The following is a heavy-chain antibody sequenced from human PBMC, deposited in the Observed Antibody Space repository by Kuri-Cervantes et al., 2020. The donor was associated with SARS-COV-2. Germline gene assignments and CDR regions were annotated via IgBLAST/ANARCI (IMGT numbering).Heavy chain of an antibody. Sequence: GESLKISCAASGFIFSSYGMHLVRQAPGKGLEWVAFVRYDGSNKHYTDSVKGRFTISRDNSKNTLYRQMNSRRTEDTAVYYCAKDDGGCFGLLDNWGKGILVTVSS. J-gene: IGHJ4*02. D-gene: IGHD4-23*01. CDR1: GFIFSSYG. CDR2: VRYDGSNK. V-gene: IGHV3-30*02. CDR3: AKDDGGCFGLLDN.